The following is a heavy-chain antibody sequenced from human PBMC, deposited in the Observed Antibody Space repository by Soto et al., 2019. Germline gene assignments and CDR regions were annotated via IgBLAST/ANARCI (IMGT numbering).Heavy chain of an antibody. J-gene: IGHJ4*02. CDR3: ARDRDDRYFDY. V-gene: IGHV4-59*01. CDR2: SHYSGST. CDR1: GGSITGYY. Sequence: QVQLQESGPGLVKPSETLSLTCTVSGGSITGYYWSWIRQPPGKGLEWIGYSHYSGSTDYNPSLKSRVTISVDTSKNQLSLKLSSVTAADTAVYYCARDRDDRYFDYWGQGTLVTVSS.